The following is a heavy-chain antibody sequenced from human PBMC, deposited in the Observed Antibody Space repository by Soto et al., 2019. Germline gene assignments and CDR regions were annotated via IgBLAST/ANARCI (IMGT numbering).Heavy chain of an antibody. CDR3: ARLNYGSGSFYNPGGAFDI. D-gene: IGHD3-10*01. CDR1: GGSISSSRYY. V-gene: IGHV4-39*01. CDR2: IYFSGST. Sequence: QLHLQESGPGLVKPSETLSLTCTVSGGSISSSRYYWGWIRQPPGKGLEWIGSIYFSGSTYYNPSIKSRVNISLDTPKKQFSLNLSSVTAADTAVYYCARLNYGSGSFYNPGGAFDIWGQGTMVTVSS. J-gene: IGHJ3*02.